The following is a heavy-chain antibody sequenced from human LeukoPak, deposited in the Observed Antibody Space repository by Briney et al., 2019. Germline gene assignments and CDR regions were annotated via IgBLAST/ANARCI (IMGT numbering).Heavy chain of an antibody. CDR1: GGSISSSSYY. CDR3: ARRNLNWGSIDY. V-gene: IGHV4-39*01. J-gene: IGHJ4*02. CDR2: IYYSGIT. Sequence: SETLFLTCTVSGGSISSSSYYWGWIRQSPGKGLEWIGSIYYSGITYYNPSLKSRVTISVDTSKNQFSLKLSSVTAADTAVYYCARRNLNWGSIDYWGQGTLVTVSS. D-gene: IGHD1-14*01.